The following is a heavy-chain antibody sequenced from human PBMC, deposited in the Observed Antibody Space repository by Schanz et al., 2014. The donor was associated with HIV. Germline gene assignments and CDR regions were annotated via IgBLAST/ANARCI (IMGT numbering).Heavy chain of an antibody. J-gene: IGHJ6*02. CDR2: IWYDGTNK. CDR1: GFTFSSYG. D-gene: IGHD6-6*01. Sequence: VQLVESGGGLVQPGGSLKLSCAASGFTFSSYGMHWVRQAPGKGLEWVEVIWYDGTNKYYGDSVKGRFTISRDNSKKTLYLQMNSLRDEDTVAYYCANTEFPYSSSSDYYYGMDFWGQGTTVTVSS. CDR3: ANTEFPYSSSSDYYYGMDF. V-gene: IGHV3-33*08.